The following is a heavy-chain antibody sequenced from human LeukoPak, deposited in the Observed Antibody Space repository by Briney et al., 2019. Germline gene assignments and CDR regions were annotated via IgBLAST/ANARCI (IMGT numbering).Heavy chain of an antibody. CDR2: IYHDGRS. J-gene: IGHJ4*02. V-gene: IGHV4-59*01. Sequence: SETLSLTCTVAGDSFSDYYWNWIRQSPGKGLEWIGYIYHDGRSSYNPSLKSRVAISMDTSRQQFSLKLSSVTAADTAVYYCVRDVSDYSNSHFDNWGRGTLVTVSS. CDR3: VRDVSDYSNSHFDN. CDR1: GDSFSDYY. D-gene: IGHD4-11*01.